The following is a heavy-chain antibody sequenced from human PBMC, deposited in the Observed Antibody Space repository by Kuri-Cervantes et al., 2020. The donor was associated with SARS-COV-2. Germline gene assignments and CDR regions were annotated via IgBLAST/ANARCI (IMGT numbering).Heavy chain of an antibody. D-gene: IGHD5-24*01. CDR2: ISSSSSYI. CDR1: GFTFSSYS. CDR3: ARDKDGIEEFDY. J-gene: IGHJ4*02. Sequence: GESLKISCAASGFTFSSYSMNWVRQAPGKGLEWVSSISSSSSYIYYADSVKGRFTISRDNDKNSLYLQMNSLRADDTALYYCARDKDGIEEFDYWGQGTLVTVSS. V-gene: IGHV3-21*01.